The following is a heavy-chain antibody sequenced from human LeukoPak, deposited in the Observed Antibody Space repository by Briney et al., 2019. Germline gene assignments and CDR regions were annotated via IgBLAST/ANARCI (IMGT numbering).Heavy chain of an antibody. V-gene: IGHV3-73*01. J-gene: IGHJ4*02. Sequence: GGSLRLSCAASGFTFSGSAMHWVRQASGKGLEWVGRIRSKANSYATAYAASVKGRVTISRDDSKNTAYLQMNSLKTEDTAVYYCTRLGMSLERWGQGTLVTVSS. CDR1: GFTFSGSA. CDR3: TRLGMSLER. D-gene: IGHD1-1*01. CDR2: IRSKANSYAT.